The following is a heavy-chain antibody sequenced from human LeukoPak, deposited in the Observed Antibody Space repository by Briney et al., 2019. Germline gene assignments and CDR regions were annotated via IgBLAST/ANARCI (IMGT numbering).Heavy chain of an antibody. V-gene: IGHV3-23*01. CDR1: GFTFSSYV. J-gene: IGHJ6*02. CDR2: ISGSAGST. Sequence: GGSLRLSCAASGFTFSSYVMSWVRQAPGKGLEWVSGISGSAGSTYYADSVKGRFTISRDNSKNTLYLQMNSLRVEDTAVYYCAKGSGAAITDYYYGMDVWGQGTTVTVSS. D-gene: IGHD2-2*01. CDR3: AKGSGAAITDYYYGMDV.